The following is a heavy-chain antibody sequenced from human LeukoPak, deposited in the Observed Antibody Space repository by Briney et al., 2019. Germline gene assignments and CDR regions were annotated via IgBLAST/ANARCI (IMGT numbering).Heavy chain of an antibody. CDR2: VRNKPNGYTT. V-gene: IGHV3-72*01. CDR1: GFSISDHY. J-gene: IGHJ4*02. CDR3: TRVRHGDYFDY. Sequence: GGSLRLSCAASGFSISDHYMDWVRQAAGKGLEWVGRVRNKPNGYTTDYGTSVKGRFTISRDDSKNSLYLQINSLTSEDTAVYYCTRVRHGDYFDYWGQGTLVSVSS. D-gene: IGHD4-17*01.